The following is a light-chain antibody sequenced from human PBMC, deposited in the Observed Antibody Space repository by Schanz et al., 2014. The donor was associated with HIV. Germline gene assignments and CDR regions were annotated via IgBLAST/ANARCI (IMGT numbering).Light chain of an antibody. CDR3: NSYTSSSTLV. CDR1: TSDIGNHDF. J-gene: IGLJ2*01. V-gene: IGLV2-14*01. CDR2: DVT. Sequence: QSALTQPASVSGSPGQSITISCTGTTSDIGNHDFVSWYQQHPGKAPKLMIYDVTKRPSGVPDRFSGSKSGNTASLTISGLQAEDEADYYCNSYTSSSTLVFGGGTKLTVL.